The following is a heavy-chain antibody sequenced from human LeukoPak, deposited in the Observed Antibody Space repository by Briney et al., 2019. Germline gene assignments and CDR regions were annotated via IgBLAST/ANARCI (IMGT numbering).Heavy chain of an antibody. V-gene: IGHV4-39*07. J-gene: IGHJ4*02. CDR3: ARDRVLLWFGELLYRNFDY. CDR2: IYYSGGT. D-gene: IGHD3-10*01. Sequence: SETLSLTCTVSGGSISSSSYYWGWIRQPPGKGLEWIGSIYYSGGTYYNPSLKSRVTISVDTSKNQFSLKLSSVTAADTAVYYCARDRVLLWFGELLYRNFDYWGQGTLVTVSS. CDR1: GGSISSSSYY.